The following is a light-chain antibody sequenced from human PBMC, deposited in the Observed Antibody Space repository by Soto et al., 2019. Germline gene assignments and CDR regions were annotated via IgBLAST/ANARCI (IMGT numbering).Light chain of an antibody. CDR1: SSDVGGYNY. CDR2: EVS. CDR3: TSYTSYSTLDV. V-gene: IGLV2-14*01. J-gene: IGLJ1*01. Sequence: QSVLTQPASVSGSPGQSITISCTGTSSDVGGYNYVSWYQQHPDKAPKLMIYEVSNRPSGVSNRFSGSKSGHTAPLTISGLQSEDEADYFCTSYTSYSTLDVFGTGTKLTVL.